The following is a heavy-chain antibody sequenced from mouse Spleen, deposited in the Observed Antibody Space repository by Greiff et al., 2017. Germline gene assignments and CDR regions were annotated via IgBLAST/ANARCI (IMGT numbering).Heavy chain of an antibody. CDR3: ARSYGNYLWFAY. D-gene: IGHD2-1*01. CDR1: GFNIKDTY. V-gene: IGHV14-3*02. J-gene: IGHJ3*01. CDR2: IDPANGNT. Sequence: EVNVVESGAELVKPGASVKLSCTASGFNIKDTYMHWVKQRPEQGLEWIGRIDPANGNTKYDPKFQGKATITADTSSNTAYLQLSSLTSEDTAVYYCARSYGNYLWFAYWGQGTLVTVSA.